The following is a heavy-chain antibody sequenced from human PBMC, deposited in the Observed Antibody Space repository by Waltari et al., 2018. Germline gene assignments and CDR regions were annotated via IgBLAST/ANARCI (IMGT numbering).Heavy chain of an antibody. CDR1: GGSISSYY. D-gene: IGHD2-15*01. CDR3: ARLGYCSGGSCYYFDY. V-gene: IGHV4-4*07. J-gene: IGHJ4*02. Sequence: QVQLQESGPGLVKPSETLSLTCTVSGGSISSYYWSWIRQPAGKGLEWIGRIYTSGSTNYNPSLKSRVTMSVDTSKNQFSLKLSSVTAADTAVYYCARLGYCSGGSCYYFDYWGQGTLVTVSS. CDR2: IYTSGST.